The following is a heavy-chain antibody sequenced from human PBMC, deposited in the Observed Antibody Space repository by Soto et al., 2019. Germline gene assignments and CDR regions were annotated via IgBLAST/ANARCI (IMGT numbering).Heavy chain of an antibody. J-gene: IGHJ6*02. CDR1: GGSISSGDYY. Sequence: QVQLQESGPGLVKPSQTLSLTCTVSGGSISSGDYYWSWIRQPPGKGLEWIGYIYYSGSTYYNPSLKSRVTISVDTSKNQFSLKLSSVTAADTAVYYCARWGYSSGYYYYAMDVWGQGTTVTVSS. CDR3: ARWGYSSGYYYYAMDV. V-gene: IGHV4-30-4*01. D-gene: IGHD5-18*01. CDR2: IYYSGST.